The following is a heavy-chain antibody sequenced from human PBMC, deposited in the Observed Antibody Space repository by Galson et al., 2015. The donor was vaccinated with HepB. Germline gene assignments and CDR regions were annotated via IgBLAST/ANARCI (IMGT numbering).Heavy chain of an antibody. D-gene: IGHD3-10*01. CDR1: GGSISSGDYY. J-gene: IGHJ4*02. Sequence: TLSLTCTVSGGSISSGDYYWSWIRQPPGKGLEWIGYIYYSGSTYYNPSLKSRVTISVDTSKNQFSLKLSSVTAADTAVYYCASGGSGSYFYFDYWGQGTLVTVSS. CDR2: IYYSGST. CDR3: ASGGSGSYFYFDY. V-gene: IGHV4-30-4*01.